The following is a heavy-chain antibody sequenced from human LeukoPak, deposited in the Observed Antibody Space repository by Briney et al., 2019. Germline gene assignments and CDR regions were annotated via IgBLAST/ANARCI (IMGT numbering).Heavy chain of an antibody. V-gene: IGHV1-18*01. D-gene: IGHD7-27*01. CDR1: GYTFSDSA. Sequence: WASVKVSCKASGYTFSDSAIAWVRQAPGQGLEWMEWISAYNGNTDSAQRLQGRVSMTTHTSTSTAYMELRSLRSDDTAVYYCARIPSDYWGDYYPDGMDVWGQGTTVTVSS. CDR2: ISAYNGNT. J-gene: IGHJ6*02. CDR3: ARIPSDYWGDYYPDGMDV.